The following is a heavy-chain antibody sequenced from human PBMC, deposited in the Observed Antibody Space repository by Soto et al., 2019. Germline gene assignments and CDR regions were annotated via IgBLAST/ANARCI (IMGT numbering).Heavy chain of an antibody. CDR1: GYTFTSYG. Sequence: ASVKVSCKASGYTFTSYGISWVRQAPGQGLEWMGWISAYNGNTNYAQKLQGRVTMTTDTSTSTAYMELRSLRSDDTAVYYCARIIDYVWGSYRQIDYWGQGTLVTVS. V-gene: IGHV1-18*01. J-gene: IGHJ4*02. CDR3: ARIIDYVWGSYRQIDY. D-gene: IGHD3-16*02. CDR2: ISAYNGNT.